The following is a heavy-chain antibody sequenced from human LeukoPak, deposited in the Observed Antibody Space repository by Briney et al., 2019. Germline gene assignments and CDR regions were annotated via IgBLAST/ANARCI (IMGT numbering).Heavy chain of an antibody. D-gene: IGHD2-2*01. CDR3: ARDCSSAICYAAFDY. Sequence: GGSLRLSCVASGCTFTKYAMDWVRQAPGKGLEWVASISFDDTNKAYSDSVKGRFTVSRDKANNTLFLQMDSLRAEDTAVYYCARDCSSAICYAAFDYWGQGTPVTVSS. V-gene: IGHV3-30-3*01. CDR1: GCTFTKYA. J-gene: IGHJ4*02. CDR2: ISFDDTNK.